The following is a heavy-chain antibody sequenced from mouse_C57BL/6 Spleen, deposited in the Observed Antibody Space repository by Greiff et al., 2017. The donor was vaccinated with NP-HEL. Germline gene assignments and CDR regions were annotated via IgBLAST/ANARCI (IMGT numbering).Heavy chain of an antibody. D-gene: IGHD1-1*01. Sequence: VQLKESGPELVKPGASVKISCKASGYSFTDYNMNWVKQRNGKSLEWIGVINTNYGTTSYNQKFKGKATLTVDQSSSTDYMPLHSLTADDSAFYYCASGAATVVAKDYYFDYGGQGTTLTVSS. CDR2: INTNYGTT. CDR1: GYSFTDYN. J-gene: IGHJ2*01. V-gene: IGHV1-39*01. CDR3: ASGAATVVAKDYYFDY.